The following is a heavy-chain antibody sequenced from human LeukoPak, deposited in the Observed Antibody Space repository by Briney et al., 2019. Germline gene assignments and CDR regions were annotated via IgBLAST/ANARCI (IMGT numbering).Heavy chain of an antibody. CDR3: ARGAVAATHTGDY. CDR1: GGSFSGYY. Sequence: SETLSLTCAVYGGSFSGYYWSWIRQPPGKGLEWIGEINHSGSTNYNPSLKSRVTISVDTSKNQFSLKLSSVTAADTAVYYCARGAVAATHTGDYWGQGTLVTVSS. J-gene: IGHJ4*02. D-gene: IGHD6-19*01. CDR2: INHSGST. V-gene: IGHV4-34*01.